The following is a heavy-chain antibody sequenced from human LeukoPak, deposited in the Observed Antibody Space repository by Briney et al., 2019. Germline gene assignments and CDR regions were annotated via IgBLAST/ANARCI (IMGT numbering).Heavy chain of an antibody. Sequence: GGSLRLSCAASGFTFNGYWMTWVRQAPGKGPEWVADIKQDGSDKYYAGSVKGRFTISRDNAKNSLYLQMNSLRAEDTAVYFCARYNSAWKTDDYWGQGTLVTVSS. D-gene: IGHD6-19*01. V-gene: IGHV3-7*03. CDR3: ARYNSAWKTDDY. CDR2: IKQDGSDK. CDR1: GFTFNGYW. J-gene: IGHJ4*02.